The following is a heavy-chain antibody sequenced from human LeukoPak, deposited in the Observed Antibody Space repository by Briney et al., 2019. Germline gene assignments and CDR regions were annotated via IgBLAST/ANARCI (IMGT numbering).Heavy chain of an antibody. D-gene: IGHD6-13*01. CDR3: AREGKAAAGTISNY. CDR2: IYSGGST. J-gene: IGHJ4*02. CDR1: GFTVSSNY. V-gene: IGHV3-66*01. Sequence: GRSLRLSCAASGFTVSSNYMSWVRQAPGKGLEWVSVIYSGGSTYYADSVKGRFTISRDNSKNTLYLQMNSLRAEDTAVYYCAREGKAAAGTISNYWGQGTLVTVSS.